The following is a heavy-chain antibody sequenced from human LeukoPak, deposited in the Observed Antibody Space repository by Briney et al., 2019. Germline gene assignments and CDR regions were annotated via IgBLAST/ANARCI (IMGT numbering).Heavy chain of an antibody. CDR3: ARDLLHYDYIWGSYKYHFDY. Sequence: SETLSLTCTVSGGSISSYYWSWIRQPAGKGLEWIGRIYTSGSTNYNPSLKSRVTMSVDTSKNQFSLKLSSVTAADTAVYYCARDLLHYDYIWGSYKYHFDYWGQGTLVTVSS. CDR2: IYTSGST. CDR1: GGSISSYY. D-gene: IGHD3-16*01. J-gene: IGHJ4*02. V-gene: IGHV4-4*07.